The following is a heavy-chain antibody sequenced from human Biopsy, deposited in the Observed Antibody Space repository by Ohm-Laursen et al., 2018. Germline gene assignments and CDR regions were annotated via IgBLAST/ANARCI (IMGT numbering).Heavy chain of an antibody. CDR2: VYYTGST. D-gene: IGHD2/OR15-2a*01. CDR1: GDSISSYY. CDR3: ARATNSTGWPYYYFYGMDV. V-gene: IGHV4-59*01. J-gene: IGHJ6*02. Sequence: SETLSLTCTVSGDSISSYYWSWIRQPPGKGLQWIGYVYYTGSTDYNPSLQSRVTISVDTSKNHFSLRLNSVTAADTAVYYCARATNSTGWPYYYFYGMDVWGQGTTVTVSS.